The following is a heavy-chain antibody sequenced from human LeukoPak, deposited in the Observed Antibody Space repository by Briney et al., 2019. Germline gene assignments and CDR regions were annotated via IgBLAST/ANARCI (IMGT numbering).Heavy chain of an antibody. CDR2: INHSGST. D-gene: IGHD1-26*01. CDR3: ARGQVVGASFDY. CDR1: GGSFSGYY. V-gene: IGHV4-34*01. J-gene: IGHJ4*02. Sequence: SETLSLTCAVYGGSFSGYYWSWIRQPPGKGLEWIGEINHSGSTNYNPSLKSRVTISVDTPKNQFSLKLSSVTAADTAVYYCARGQVVGASFDYWGQGTLVTVSS.